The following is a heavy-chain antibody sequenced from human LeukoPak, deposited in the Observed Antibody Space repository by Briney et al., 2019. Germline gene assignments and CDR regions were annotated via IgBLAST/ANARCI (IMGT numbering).Heavy chain of an antibody. CDR1: GYTFTSYG. V-gene: IGHV1-18*01. CDR3: ARDPCDSSGYCPYYYYGMDV. J-gene: IGHJ6*02. D-gene: IGHD3-22*01. CDR2: ISAYNGNT. Sequence: ASMKVSCKASGYTFTSYGISWVRQAPGQGLEWMGWISAYNGNTNYAQKLQGRVTMTTDTSTSTAYMELRSLRSGDTAVYYCARDPCDSSGYCPYYYYGMDVWGQGTTVTVSS.